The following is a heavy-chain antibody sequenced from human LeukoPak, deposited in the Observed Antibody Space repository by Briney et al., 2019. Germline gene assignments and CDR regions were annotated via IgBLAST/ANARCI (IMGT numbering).Heavy chain of an antibody. D-gene: IGHD3-22*01. J-gene: IGHJ4*02. V-gene: IGHV3-23*01. CDR2: ITSDGKT. CDR3: AKYCKLSSYYLGGYDY. CDR1: GFTFSRYA. Sequence: GGSLRLSCAASGFTFSRYAMGWARQATGKGLEWVSAITSDGKTFYADSVKGRFTISRDNSKNTLYLQMNSLRSDDTAVYYCAKYCKLSSYYLGGYDYWGQGTLVTVSS.